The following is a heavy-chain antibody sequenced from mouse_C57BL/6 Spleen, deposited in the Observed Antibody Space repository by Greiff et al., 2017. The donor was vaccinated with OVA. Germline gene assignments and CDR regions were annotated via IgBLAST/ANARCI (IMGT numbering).Heavy chain of an antibody. CDR1: GYTFTSYW. Sequence: QVQLQQSGAELVMPGASVKLSCKASGYTFTSYWMHWVKQRPGQGLEWIGEIDPSDSYTNYNQKFKGKSTLTVDKSSSTAYMQLSSLTSEDSAVYYCARPDSSGPFDYWGQGTTLTVSS. CDR2: IDPSDSYT. J-gene: IGHJ2*01. D-gene: IGHD3-2*02. V-gene: IGHV1-69*01. CDR3: ARPDSSGPFDY.